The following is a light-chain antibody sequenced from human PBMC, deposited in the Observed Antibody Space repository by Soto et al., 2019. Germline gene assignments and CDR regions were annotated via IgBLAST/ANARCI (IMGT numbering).Light chain of an antibody. J-gene: IGKJ2*01. Sequence: DIQMTQSPSTLSASVGDRVAITCRASQSISTWLAWYQHKPGKAPKLLIYEASTLESEVPSRFSGSGSGTDFTLTITSLQPDDFATYYCQQYNTYPHTFGQGTKLETK. V-gene: IGKV1-5*03. CDR1: QSISTW. CDR3: QQYNTYPHT. CDR2: EAS.